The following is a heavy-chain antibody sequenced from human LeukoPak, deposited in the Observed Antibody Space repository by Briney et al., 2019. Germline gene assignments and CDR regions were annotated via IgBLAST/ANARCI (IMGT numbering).Heavy chain of an antibody. V-gene: IGHV4-59*02. CDR3: ARTNLEWSRPWFDT. J-gene: IGHJ5*02. Sequence: SDTLSLTCTVSGHSVSGRSWSWIRHPRGKGLECIGYFWSAVTTDYNPSLKSPVTTSVDTTKNQFSLKMNSVSAANTAVYNCARTNLEWSRPWFDTWGEGTLVTASS. CDR2: FWSAVTT. D-gene: IGHD3-3*01. CDR1: GHSVSGRS.